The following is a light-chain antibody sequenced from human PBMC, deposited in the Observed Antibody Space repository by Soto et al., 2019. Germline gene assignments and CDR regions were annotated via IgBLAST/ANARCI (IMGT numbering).Light chain of an antibody. V-gene: IGKV3-15*01. Sequence: EIVMTQSPDTLFVSLGEGATLSCRASQSVSSHLAWCQHKPGQAPRLLIYGASTRASGIPARFSGSGSGTEFTLTISSLQPEDFATYYCQQLNTYPWTFGQGTKVDIK. CDR2: GAS. CDR1: QSVSSH. CDR3: QQLNTYPWT. J-gene: IGKJ1*01.